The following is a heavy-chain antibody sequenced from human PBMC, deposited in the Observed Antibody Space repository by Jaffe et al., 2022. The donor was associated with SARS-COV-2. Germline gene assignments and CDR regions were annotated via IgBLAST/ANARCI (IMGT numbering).Heavy chain of an antibody. V-gene: IGHV4-61*02. D-gene: IGHD4-17*01. J-gene: IGHJ4*02. CDR1: GGSISSGSYY. CDR3: ARDEVRNPGTIGY. Sequence: QVQLQESGPGLVKPSQTLSLTCTVSGGSISSGSYYWSWIRQPAGKGLEWIGRIYTSGSTNYNPSLKSRVTISVDTSKNQFSLKLSSVTAADTAVYYCARDEVRNPGTIGYWGQGTLVTVSS. CDR2: IYTSGST.